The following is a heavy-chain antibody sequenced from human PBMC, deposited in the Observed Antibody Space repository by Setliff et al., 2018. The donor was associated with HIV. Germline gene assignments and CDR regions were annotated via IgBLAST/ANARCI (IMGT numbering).Heavy chain of an antibody. D-gene: IGHD2-2*02. CDR3: AREGPGDCSSTSCYSSHYYMDV. J-gene: IGHJ6*03. Sequence: TLSLTCTVSGGSISSGNYYWSWIRQHPGKGLEWIGYIYYSGSTYYNPSLKSRVTISVDTSKNQFSLKLSSVTAADTAVYYCAREGPGDCSSTSCYSSHYYMDVWGKGTTVTVSS. CDR2: IYYSGST. CDR1: GGSISSGNYY. V-gene: IGHV4-31*03.